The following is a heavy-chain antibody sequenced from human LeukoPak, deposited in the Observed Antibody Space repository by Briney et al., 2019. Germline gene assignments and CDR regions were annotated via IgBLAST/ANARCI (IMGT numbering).Heavy chain of an antibody. V-gene: IGHV3-48*01. J-gene: IGHJ4*02. Sequence: GSLRLSCAASGFAFSTYTMNWVRQAPGKGLEWVSYISSTSSTIYYADSVKGRFTISRDNAKNSLYLHMNSLRAEDTAIYYCAKDIYCGGDCYIRAGDSWGQGTLVTVSS. D-gene: IGHD2-21*02. CDR3: AKDIYCGGDCYIRAGDS. CDR1: GFAFSTYT. CDR2: ISSTSSTI.